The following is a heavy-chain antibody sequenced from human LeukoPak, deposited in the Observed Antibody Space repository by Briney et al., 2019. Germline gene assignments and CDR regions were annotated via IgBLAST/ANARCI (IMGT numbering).Heavy chain of an antibody. V-gene: IGHV4-39*01. J-gene: IGHJ4*02. CDR3: ASTPDYGDYGRTLDY. D-gene: IGHD4-17*01. CDR2: IYYSGST. Sequence: SETLSLTCTVSGGSISSSSYYWGWIRQPPGKGLEWIGSIYYSGSTYYNPSLKSRVTISVDTSKNQFSLKLSSVTAADTAVYYCASTPDYGDYGRTLDYWGQGTLVTVSS. CDR1: GGSISSSSYY.